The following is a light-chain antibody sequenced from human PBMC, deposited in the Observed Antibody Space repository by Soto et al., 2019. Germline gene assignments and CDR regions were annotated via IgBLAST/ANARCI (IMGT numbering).Light chain of an antibody. CDR3: MQGTHWPLT. CDR2: RVS. J-gene: IGKJ4*01. CDR1: QSLVDRAGNTD. Sequence: DVVMTQSPLSLPVTPGQPASISCRSSQSLVDRAGNTDLRWFQQRPGQSPRRLIYRVSNRDSGVPDRFSGSGSGTDFTLKISSVEAEDVGIYYCMQGTHWPLTFGGGTKVEIK. V-gene: IGKV2-30*01.